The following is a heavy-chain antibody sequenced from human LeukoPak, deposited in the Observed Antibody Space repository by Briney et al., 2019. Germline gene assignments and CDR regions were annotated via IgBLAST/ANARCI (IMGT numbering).Heavy chain of an antibody. V-gene: IGHV4-61*03. Sequence: SETLSLTCTVSGVSVSSDNYYWSWIRQPPGRGLEWVGCVHYSGSTNYSPSIKRRVTISIDTSRNHFSLKLSSVTAADTAVYYCARNMVRGVTDSFDIWGQGTMVTVSS. J-gene: IGHJ3*02. CDR3: ARNMVRGVTDSFDI. CDR1: GVSVSSDNYY. CDR2: VHYSGST. D-gene: IGHD3-10*01.